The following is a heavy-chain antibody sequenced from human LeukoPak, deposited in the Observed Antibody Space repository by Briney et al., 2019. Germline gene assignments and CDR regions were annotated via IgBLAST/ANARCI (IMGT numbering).Heavy chain of an antibody. V-gene: IGHV4-34*01. CDR1: GGSFSGYY. J-gene: IGHJ4*02. CDR3: ARTYYDILTGYWAYYFDY. Sequence: PSETLSLTCAVYGGSFSGYYWSWIRQPPGKGLEWIGEINHSGSTNYNPSLKSRVTISVDTSKNQFSLKLSSVTAADTAVYYCARTYYDILTGYWAYYFDYWGQGTLVTVSS. CDR2: INHSGST. D-gene: IGHD3-9*01.